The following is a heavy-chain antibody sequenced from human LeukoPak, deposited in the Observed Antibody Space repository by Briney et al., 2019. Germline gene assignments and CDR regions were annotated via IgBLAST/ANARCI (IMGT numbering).Heavy chain of an antibody. Sequence: SETLSLTCAVYGGSFSGYYWSWIRQPPGKGLEWIGEINHSGSTNYNPSLKSRVTISVDTSKSQFSLKLSSVTAADTAVYYCARGGLQLWSKVPDYWGQGTLVTVSS. V-gene: IGHV4-34*01. CDR2: INHSGST. D-gene: IGHD5-18*01. CDR3: ARGGLQLWSKVPDY. J-gene: IGHJ4*02. CDR1: GGSFSGYY.